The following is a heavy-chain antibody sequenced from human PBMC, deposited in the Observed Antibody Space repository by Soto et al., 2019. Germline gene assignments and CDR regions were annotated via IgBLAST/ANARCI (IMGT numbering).Heavy chain of an antibody. V-gene: IGHV3-33*01. J-gene: IGHJ5*02. Sequence: QVQLVESGGGVVQPGRSLRLSCAASGFTFSSYGMHWVRQAPGKGLEWVAVIWYDGSNKYYADSVKGRFTISRDNSKNTLYLQMNSLRAEDTAVYYCARDLHDYDGNWFDPRGQGTLVTVSS. CDR2: IWYDGSNK. D-gene: IGHD4-17*01. CDR1: GFTFSSYG. CDR3: ARDLHDYDGNWFDP.